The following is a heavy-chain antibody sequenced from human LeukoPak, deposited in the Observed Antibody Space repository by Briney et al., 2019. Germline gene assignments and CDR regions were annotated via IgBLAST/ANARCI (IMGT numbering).Heavy chain of an antibody. CDR3: AKGSAVAGIFYYGMDV. CDR1: GFTFSSYA. CDR2: ISGSGGST. V-gene: IGHV3-23*01. D-gene: IGHD6-19*01. J-gene: IGHJ6*02. Sequence: PGGSLRLSCAASGFTFSSYAMSWVRQAPGKGLEWVSAISGSGGSTYYADSVKGRFTISRDNSKNTLYLQMNSLRAEDTAVYYCAKGSAVAGIFYYGMDVWGQGTTVTVSS.